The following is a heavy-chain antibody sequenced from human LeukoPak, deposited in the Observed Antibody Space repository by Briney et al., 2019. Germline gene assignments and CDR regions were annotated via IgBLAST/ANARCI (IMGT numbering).Heavy chain of an antibody. J-gene: IGHJ5*02. CDR2: IYTCGST. V-gene: IGHV4-4*09. Sequence: SETLSLTCTVSGGSISSYYWSWIRQPPGKGLEWIGYIYTCGSTNYNPSLKSRVTISVDTSKNQFSLKLSSVTAADTAVYYCARQVVYCSGGSCYSPTKWFDPWGQGTLVTVSS. CDR3: ARQVVYCSGGSCYSPTKWFDP. CDR1: GGSISSYY. D-gene: IGHD2-15*01.